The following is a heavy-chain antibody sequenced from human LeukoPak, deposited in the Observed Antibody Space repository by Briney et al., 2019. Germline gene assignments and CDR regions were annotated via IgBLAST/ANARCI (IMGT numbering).Heavy chain of an antibody. CDR1: GFTFSSYA. CDR3: ARVTMVRGVISEDYFDY. CDR2: ISYDGSNK. D-gene: IGHD3-10*01. J-gene: IGHJ4*02. V-gene: IGHV3-30*04. Sequence: GGSLRLSCAASGFTFSSYAMHWVRQAPGKGLEWVAVISYDGSNKYYADSVKGRVTISRDNSKTTLYLQMNSLRAEDTAVYYCARVTMVRGVISEDYFDYWGQGTLVTVSS.